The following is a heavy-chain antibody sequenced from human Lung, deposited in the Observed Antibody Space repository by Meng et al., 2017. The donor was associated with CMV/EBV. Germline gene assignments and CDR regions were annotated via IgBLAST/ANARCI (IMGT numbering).Heavy chain of an antibody. V-gene: IGHV1-69*05. D-gene: IGHD5-12*01. J-gene: IGHJ6*04. CDR1: AGTFSSYA. CDR2: IIPIFGTA. CDR3: ARGWLGGYDYYYYGMDV. Sequence: SVKVSXKASAGTFSSYAISWVRQAPGQGLEWMGGIIPIFGTANYAQKFQGRVTITTDESTSTAYMELSSLRSEDTAVYYCARGWLGGYDYYYYGMDVWGKGTTVTVSS.